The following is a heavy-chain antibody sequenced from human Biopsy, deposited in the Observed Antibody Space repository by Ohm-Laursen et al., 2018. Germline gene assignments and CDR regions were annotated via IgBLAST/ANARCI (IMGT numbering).Heavy chain of an antibody. CDR2: INHSGST. CDR1: GGSFTGYY. D-gene: IGHD3-22*01. CDR3: AREPDSSGYYYRDY. V-gene: IGHV4-34*01. Sequence: SDTLSLTCAVYGGSFTGYYWSWIRQPPGKGLEWIGEINHSGSTNYNPSLKSRVTISLDTSKNQLSLKLSPVTAADTAVYYCAREPDSSGYYYRDYWGQGTLVTVSS. J-gene: IGHJ4*02.